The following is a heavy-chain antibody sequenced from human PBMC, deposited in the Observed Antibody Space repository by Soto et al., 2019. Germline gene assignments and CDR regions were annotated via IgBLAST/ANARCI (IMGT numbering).Heavy chain of an antibody. J-gene: IGHJ4*02. D-gene: IGHD1-26*01. V-gene: IGHV1-18*01. CDR2: ISAYNGNT. CDR1: GYTFTSYG. Sequence: ASVKVSCKASGYTFTSYGISWVRQAPGQGLEWMGWISAYNGNTNYAQKLQGRVTMTTDTSTSTDYMEMRSLRSDDTAVYYCARELGHPRTFFDYWGQGTLVTVSS. CDR3: ARELGHPRTFFDY.